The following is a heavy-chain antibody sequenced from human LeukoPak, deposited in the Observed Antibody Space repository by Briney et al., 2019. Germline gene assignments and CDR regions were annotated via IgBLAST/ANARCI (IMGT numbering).Heavy chain of an antibody. D-gene: IGHD4-11*01. Sequence: SETLSLTCTVSGGSISSSTYYWGWIRQPPGKGLEWIGSIYYSGSTYYSPSLKSRVTISVDTSKNQFSLRLSSVTAADTAVYYCARRDMTAVTAYAFDIWGQGTMATVSS. V-gene: IGHV4-39*01. CDR2: IYYSGST. CDR3: ARRDMTAVTAYAFDI. CDR1: GGSISSSTYY. J-gene: IGHJ3*02.